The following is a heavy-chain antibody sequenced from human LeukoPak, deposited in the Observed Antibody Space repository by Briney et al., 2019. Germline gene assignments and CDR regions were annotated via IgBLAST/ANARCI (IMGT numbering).Heavy chain of an antibody. Sequence: GGSLRLSCAASGFTFSTYWMHWVRQDPGKGLVWVSHISGDGSTTSYADSVKGRFTISRDNAKNTLFLQMSSLRAEDTAVYYCVSGLITVAGTSANYWGPGTLVTVSS. J-gene: IGHJ4*02. CDR2: ISGDGSTT. CDR3: VSGLITVAGTSANY. V-gene: IGHV3-74*01. D-gene: IGHD6-19*01. CDR1: GFTFSTYW.